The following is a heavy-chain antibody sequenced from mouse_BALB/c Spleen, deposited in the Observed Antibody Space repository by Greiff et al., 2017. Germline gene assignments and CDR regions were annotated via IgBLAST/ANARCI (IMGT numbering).Heavy chain of an antibody. J-gene: IGHJ4*01. V-gene: IGHV5-17*02. CDR2: ISSGSSTI. CDR1: GFTFSSFG. Sequence: VQLKESGGGLVQPGGSRKLSCAASGFTFSSFGMHWVRQAPEKGLEWVAYISSGSSTIYYADTVKGRFTISRDNPKNTLFLQMTSLRSEDTAMYYCARQNYYGSSYEAMDYWGQGTSVTVSS. D-gene: IGHD1-1*01. CDR3: ARQNYYGSSYEAMDY.